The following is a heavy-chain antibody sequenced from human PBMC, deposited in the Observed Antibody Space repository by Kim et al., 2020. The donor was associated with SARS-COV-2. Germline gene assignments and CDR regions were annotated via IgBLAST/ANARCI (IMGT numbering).Heavy chain of an antibody. Sequence: GGSLRLSCAASGFTFGDYAMHWVRQAPGKGLEWVSCISWNSGSIGYADSVKGRFTISRDNAKNSLYLQMNSLRAEDTALYYCAKEGVGATHFDYWGQGTLVTVSS. V-gene: IGHV3-9*01. CDR2: ISWNSGSI. D-gene: IGHD1-26*01. J-gene: IGHJ4*02. CDR1: GFTFGDYA. CDR3: AKEGVGATHFDY.